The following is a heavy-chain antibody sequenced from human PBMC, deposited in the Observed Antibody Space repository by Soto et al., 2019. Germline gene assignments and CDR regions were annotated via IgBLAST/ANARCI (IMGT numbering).Heavy chain of an antibody. D-gene: IGHD6-6*01. CDR3: AREGSSSAGYYYYGMDV. CDR1: GYTFTGYY. J-gene: IGHJ6*02. V-gene: IGHV1-2*04. Sequence: QVQLVQSGAEVKKPGASVKVSCKASGYTFTGYYMHWVRHAPGQGLEWMGWINPNSGGTNYAQKFQGWVTMTRDTSISTAYMELSRLRSDDTAVYYCAREGSSSAGYYYYGMDVWGQGTTVTVSS. CDR2: INPNSGGT.